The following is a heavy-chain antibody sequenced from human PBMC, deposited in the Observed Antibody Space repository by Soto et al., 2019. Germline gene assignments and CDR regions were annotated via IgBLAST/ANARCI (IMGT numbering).Heavy chain of an antibody. D-gene: IGHD6-13*01. CDR1: GFTFSSYG. V-gene: IGHV3-33*01. CDR3: ARDPSSSSWLLYYFDY. CDR2: IWYDGSNK. J-gene: IGHJ4*02. Sequence: GGSLRLSCAASGFTFSSYGMHWVRQAPGKGLEWVAVIWYDGSNKYYADSVKGRFTISRDNSKNTLYLQMNSLRAEDTAVYYCARDPSSSSWLLYYFDYWGQGTLVTVSS.